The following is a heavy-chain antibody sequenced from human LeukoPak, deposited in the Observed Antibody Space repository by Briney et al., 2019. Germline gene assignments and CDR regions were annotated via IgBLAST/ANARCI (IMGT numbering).Heavy chain of an antibody. V-gene: IGHV1-8*01. CDR3: ATGNGYSYGFVPH. CDR1: GYTFINHD. Sequence: ASVKVSCKASGYTFINHDINWVRQATGQGLEWMGWMNSNSGNTGYAQKLQGRVTMTTDTSTSTAYMELRSLRSDDTAVYYCATGNGYSYGFVPHWGQGTLVTVSS. J-gene: IGHJ4*02. CDR2: MNSNSGNT. D-gene: IGHD5-18*01.